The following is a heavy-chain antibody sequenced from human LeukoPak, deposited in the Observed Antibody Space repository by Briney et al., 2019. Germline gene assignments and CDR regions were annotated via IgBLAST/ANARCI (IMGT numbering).Heavy chain of an antibody. CDR3: ARDNPDLRGNDELQSPRGMDV. CDR1: VGTFSSYA. Sequence: ASVKVSCKASVGTFSSYAISWVRQAPGQGLEWMGRIIPILGIANYEQKFQGRVTITADKSTSTAYMELSSLRSEDTAVYYCARDNPDLRGNDELQSPRGMDVWGQGTTVTVSS. CDR2: IIPILGIA. J-gene: IGHJ6*02. D-gene: IGHD1-1*01. V-gene: IGHV1-69*04.